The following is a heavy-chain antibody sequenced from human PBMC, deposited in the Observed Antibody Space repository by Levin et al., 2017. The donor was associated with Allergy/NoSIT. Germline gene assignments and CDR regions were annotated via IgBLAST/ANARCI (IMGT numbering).Heavy chain of an antibody. V-gene: IGHV4-39*07. J-gene: IGHJ1*01. CDR1: GDSLGSTFYY. D-gene: IGHD2-8*02. CDR2: FYYGGST. Sequence: SETLSLTCSVSGDSLGSTFYYWGWVRRPPGKGLEWIGTFYYGGSTYYNPSLQSRVTISPDSSKNQFSLTVKSVTAADTAIYYSARITDVVPGGHATEYFQGWGQGTLVTVSS. CDR3: ARITDVVPGGHATEYFQG.